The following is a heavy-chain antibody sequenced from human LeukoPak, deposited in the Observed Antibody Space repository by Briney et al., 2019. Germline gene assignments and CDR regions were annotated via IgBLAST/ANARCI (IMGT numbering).Heavy chain of an antibody. Sequence: PSETLSLTCAVYGGSFSGYYWSWIRQPPGKGLEWIGEINHSGSTNYNPSLKSRVTISVDTSKNQFSLKLSPVTAADTAVYYCAELGITMIGGVWGKGTTVTISS. CDR1: GGSFSGYY. J-gene: IGHJ6*04. CDR3: AELGITMIGGV. D-gene: IGHD3-10*02. V-gene: IGHV4-34*01. CDR2: INHSGST.